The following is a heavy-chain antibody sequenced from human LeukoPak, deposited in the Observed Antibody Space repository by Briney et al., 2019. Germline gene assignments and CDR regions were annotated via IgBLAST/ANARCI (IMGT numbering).Heavy chain of an antibody. J-gene: IGHJ6*02. CDR1: GFTFSSYV. D-gene: IGHD3-3*01. CDR3: ARDHDFWSGGYGMDV. CDR2: ISSSGSTI. Sequence: GGSLRLSCAASGFTFSSYVMNWVRQAPGKGLEWVSYISSSGSTIYYADSVKGRFTISRDNAKNSLYLQMNSLRAEDTAVYYCARDHDFWSGGYGMDVWGQGTTVTVSS. V-gene: IGHV3-48*03.